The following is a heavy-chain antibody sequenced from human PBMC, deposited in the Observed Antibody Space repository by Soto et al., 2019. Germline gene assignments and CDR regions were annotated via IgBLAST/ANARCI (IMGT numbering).Heavy chain of an antibody. V-gene: IGHV3-23*01. J-gene: IGHJ1*01. D-gene: IGHD6-13*01. CDR1: GFIFSRYA. CDR2: ISDNSDYI. CDR3: QGVTRVIAPTEQRPY. Sequence: EVQLLESGGGLVHPGGSLRLSCAASGFIFSRYAMSWVRQAPGKGLEWVSAISDNSDYIYYADSVKGRFTIIRDNSQNTLYLQMNSLRDEDTAVYYCQGVTRVIAPTEQRPYWGQGTLVTVSS.